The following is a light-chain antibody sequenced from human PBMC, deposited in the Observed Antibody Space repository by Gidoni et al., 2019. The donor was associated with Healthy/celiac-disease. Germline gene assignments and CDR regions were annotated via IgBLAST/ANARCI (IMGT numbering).Light chain of an antibody. CDR3: QQRGNWPLT. CDR2: DAS. CDR1: QSVSSY. V-gene: IGKV3-11*01. Sequence: EIVLTQSPAPPSLSPGERATISCRASQSVSSYLALYQQKPGQAPRLLIYDASNRATGIPARFSGSGSGTDFTLTISSLEPEDFAVYYCQQRGNWPLTFGGGTKVEIK. J-gene: IGKJ4*01.